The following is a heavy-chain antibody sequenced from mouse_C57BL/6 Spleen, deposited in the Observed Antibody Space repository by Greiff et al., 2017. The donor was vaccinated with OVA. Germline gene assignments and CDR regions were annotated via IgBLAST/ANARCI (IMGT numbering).Heavy chain of an antibody. CDR3: TRETGTRAMDY. J-gene: IGHJ4*01. D-gene: IGHD4-1*01. CDR1: GFTFSSYA. Sequence: EVMLVESGEGLVKPGGSLKLSCAASGFTFSSYAMSWVRQTPEKRLEWVAYLSSGCDYIYYADTVKGRFPISRDNARNTLYLQMSSLKSEDTAMYYCTRETGTRAMDYWGQGTSVTVSS. CDR2: LSSGCDYI. V-gene: IGHV5-9-1*02.